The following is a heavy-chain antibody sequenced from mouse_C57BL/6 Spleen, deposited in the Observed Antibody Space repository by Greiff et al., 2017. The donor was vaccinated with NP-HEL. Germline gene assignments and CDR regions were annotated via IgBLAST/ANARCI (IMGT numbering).Heavy chain of an antibody. V-gene: IGHV5-17*01. CDR2: ISSGSSTI. CDR1: GFTFSDYG. J-gene: IGHJ3*01. CDR3: ASDGYYAGFAY. D-gene: IGHD2-3*01. Sequence: EVQLVESGGGLVKPGGSLKLSCAASGFTFSDYGMHWVRQAPEKGLEWVAYISSGSSTIYYADTVKGRFTIPRDNAKNTLFLQMTSLRSEDTAMYYCASDGYYAGFAYWGQGTLVTVSA.